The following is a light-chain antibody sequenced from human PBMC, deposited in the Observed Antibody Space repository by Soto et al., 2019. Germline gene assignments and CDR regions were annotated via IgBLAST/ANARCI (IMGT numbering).Light chain of an antibody. CDR3: QQYVSSVT. V-gene: IGKV3-20*01. CDR2: GAS. J-gene: IGKJ1*01. Sequence: ENVLTQSPGSLSLSPGERATLSCRASQSVDSSFFAWYQQKPGQAPRLLIHGASNRATGIPDRFSGSGSGTDFTLTISRLEPEDFAVYYCQQYVSSVTFGQGTKVEIK. CDR1: QSVDSSF.